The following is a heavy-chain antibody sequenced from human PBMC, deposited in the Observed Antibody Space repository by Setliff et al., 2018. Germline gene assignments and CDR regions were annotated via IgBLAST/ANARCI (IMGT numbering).Heavy chain of an antibody. Sequence: VASVKVSCKASGGTFSSYAISWVRQAPGQGLEWMGGIIPILGIANYAQKFQGRVTITADKSISTAYLQWRSLKASDTAMYYCARLTAYTYGMDVWGQGTTVTVSS. J-gene: IGHJ6*02. V-gene: IGHV1-69*10. CDR3: ARLTAYTYGMDV. D-gene: IGHD2-2*02. CDR1: GGTFSSYA. CDR2: IIPILGIA.